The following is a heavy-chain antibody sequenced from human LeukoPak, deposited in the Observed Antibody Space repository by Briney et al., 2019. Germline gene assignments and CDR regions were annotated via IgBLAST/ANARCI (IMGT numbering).Heavy chain of an antibody. Sequence: SETLSLTCTVSGGSISSSTYFWGWIRQPPGKGLEWIGSIYYYSGSTYYNPSLKSRVTISVDTSKNQFSLKLSSVTAADTAVYYCASPLQGYYYDTLTSAFDIWGQGTMVTVSS. D-gene: IGHD3-22*01. V-gene: IGHV4-39*07. CDR3: ASPLQGYYYDTLTSAFDI. CDR1: GGSISSSTYF. J-gene: IGHJ3*02. CDR2: IYYYSGST.